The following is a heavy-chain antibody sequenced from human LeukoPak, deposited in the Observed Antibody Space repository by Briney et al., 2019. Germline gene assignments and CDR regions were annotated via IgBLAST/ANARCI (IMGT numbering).Heavy chain of an antibody. CDR2: IYYSGST. CDR1: GGSISGAY. D-gene: IGHD5-12*01. CDR3: ARTGSGRDYYGMDV. V-gene: IGHV4-59*01. J-gene: IGHJ6*02. Sequence: SKTLSLTCSVSGGSISGAYWSWIRQAPGKGLEWIGYIYYSGSTDYNPSLESRVTISIDTSKNHFSLNLTAVTATDTAIYYCARTGSGRDYYGMDVWGQGTSVTVSS.